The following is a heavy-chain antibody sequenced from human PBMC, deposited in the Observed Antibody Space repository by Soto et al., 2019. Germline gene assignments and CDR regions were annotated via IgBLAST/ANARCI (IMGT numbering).Heavy chain of an antibody. J-gene: IGHJ4*02. CDR1: GGTFSSYT. Sequence: GASVKLSCKASGGTFSSYTISWVRQAPGQGLEWMGRIIPILGIANYAQKFQGRVTITADKSTSTAYMELSSLRSEDTAVYYCARGGYPGPQFDYWGQGTLVTVSS. D-gene: IGHD5-12*01. CDR3: ARGGYPGPQFDY. V-gene: IGHV1-69*02. CDR2: IIPILGIA.